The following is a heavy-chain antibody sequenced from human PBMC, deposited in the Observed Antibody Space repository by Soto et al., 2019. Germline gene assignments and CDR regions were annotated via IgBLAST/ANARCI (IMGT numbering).Heavy chain of an antibody. CDR3: ARGVVVVPAAIENWFDP. J-gene: IGHJ5*02. CDR1: GGSISSYY. Sequence: QVQLQESGPGLVKPSETLSLTCNVSGGSISSYYWSWIRQPPGKGLEWIGYIYYSGSTNYNPSLKSRVTIAVDTSKNQFSLKLSSVTAADTAVYCCARGVVVVPAAIENWFDPWGQGTLVTVSS. V-gene: IGHV4-59*01. D-gene: IGHD2-2*01. CDR2: IYYSGST.